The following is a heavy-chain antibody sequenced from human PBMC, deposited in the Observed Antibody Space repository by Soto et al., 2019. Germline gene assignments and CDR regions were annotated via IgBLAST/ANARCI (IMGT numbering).Heavy chain of an antibody. CDR1: GFIFSEFV. CDR3: AKGRRSLAWLNWFEL. J-gene: IGHJ5*02. V-gene: IGHV3-23*01. D-gene: IGHD3-3*01. Sequence: EVQLLESGGELVQPGESLRLSCTASGFIFSEFVMSWVRQAPGKGLEWVASVIASGSSTYYADSMKGRFTISRDNAKNTLYLQVNSPRAEDTAIYYCAKGRRSLAWLNWFELWGQGTLVTVSA. CDR2: VIASGSST.